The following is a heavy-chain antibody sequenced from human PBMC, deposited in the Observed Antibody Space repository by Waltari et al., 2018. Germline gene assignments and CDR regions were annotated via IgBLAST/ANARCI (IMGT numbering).Heavy chain of an antibody. D-gene: IGHD6-19*01. V-gene: IGHV4-38-2*01. CDR1: GYSISSGSY. Sequence: QVQLRESGPGLVTPSETLSLICAVSGYSISSGSYWGWVRRPPGKGLGGIASIHHTGSTDYNRSLESRVTVSVDMARNQFSLSLRSLTAADTAFYYCARVTVDQWPQRFDFWGQGALVTVSS. CDR3: ARVTVDQWPQRFDF. CDR2: IHHTGST. J-gene: IGHJ4*02.